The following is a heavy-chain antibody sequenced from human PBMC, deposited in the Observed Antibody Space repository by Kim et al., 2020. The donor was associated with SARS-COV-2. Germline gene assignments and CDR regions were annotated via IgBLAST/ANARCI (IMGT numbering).Heavy chain of an antibody. CDR2: ISAYNGNT. CDR3: AREEGRLRLGGSRY. J-gene: IGHJ4*02. Sequence: ASVKVSCKASGYTFTSYGISWVRQAPGQGLEWMGWISAYNGNTNYAQKLQGRVTMTTDTSTSTAYMELRSLRSDDTAVYYCAREEGRLRLGGSRYWGQGTLVTVSS. CDR1: GYTFTSYG. V-gene: IGHV1-18*01. D-gene: IGHD3-16*01.